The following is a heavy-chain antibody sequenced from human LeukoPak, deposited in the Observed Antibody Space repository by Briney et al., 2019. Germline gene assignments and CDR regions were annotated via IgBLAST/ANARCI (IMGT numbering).Heavy chain of an antibody. CDR3: ARAKLLWFGWGGVFDI. J-gene: IGHJ3*02. CDR1: RFTFSSYS. CDR2: ISSSGSTK. D-gene: IGHD3-10*01. Sequence: GGSLRLSCAASRFTFSSYSMNWVRQAPGKGLEWVSYISSSGSTKYYADSVKGRFTISRDNAKNSLYLQMNSLRAEDTAVYYCARAKLLWFGWGGVFDIWGQGTMVTVSS. V-gene: IGHV3-48*04.